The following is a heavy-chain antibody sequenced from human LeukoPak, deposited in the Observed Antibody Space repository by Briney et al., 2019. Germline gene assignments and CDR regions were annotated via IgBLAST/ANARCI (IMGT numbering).Heavy chain of an antibody. V-gene: IGHV3-23*01. CDR2: ISGSGGST. Sequence: GGSLRLSCAAPGFTFSSYAMSWVRQAPGKGLESVSAISGSGGSTYYADSVKGRFTISRDNSKNTLYLQMNSLRAEDTAVYYCAKTSPLLEWLSYFDYWGQGTLVTVSS. CDR3: AKTSPLLEWLSYFDY. J-gene: IGHJ4*02. CDR1: GFTFSSYA. D-gene: IGHD3-3*01.